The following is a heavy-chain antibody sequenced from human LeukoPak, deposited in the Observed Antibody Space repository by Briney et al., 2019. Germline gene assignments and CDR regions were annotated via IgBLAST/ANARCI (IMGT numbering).Heavy chain of an antibody. D-gene: IGHD3-10*01. V-gene: IGHV3-48*03. CDR2: ISNSGNTI. J-gene: IGHJ4*02. CDR1: GFTFSSYE. Sequence: GGSLRLSCAASGFTFSSYEMNWVRQAPGKGLEWVSYISNSGNTIYYADSVKGRFTISRDNSKNTLYLQMNSLRVEDTAVYYCARGGGDYTSGSYNDFWGQGTLVTVSS. CDR3: ARGGGDYTSGSYNDF.